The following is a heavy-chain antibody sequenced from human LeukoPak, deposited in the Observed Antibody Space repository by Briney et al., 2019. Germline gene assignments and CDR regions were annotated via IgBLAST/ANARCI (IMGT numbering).Heavy chain of an antibody. D-gene: IGHD1-7*01. J-gene: IGHJ4*02. CDR1: GFTFSSYA. CDR3: AKDLTGTTVYFDY. Sequence: GGSLRLSYAASGFTFSSYAMSWVRQAPGKGLEWVSAISGSGGSTYYADSVKGRFTISRDNSKNTLYLQMNSLRAEDTAVYYCAKDLTGTTVYFDYWGQGTLVTVSS. CDR2: ISGSGGST. V-gene: IGHV3-23*01.